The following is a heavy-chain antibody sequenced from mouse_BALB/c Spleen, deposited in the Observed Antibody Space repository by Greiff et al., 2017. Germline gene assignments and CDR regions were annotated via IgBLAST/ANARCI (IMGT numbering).Heavy chain of an antibody. CDR2: ILPGSGST. Sequence: QVQLQQSGAELMKPGASVKISCKATGYTFSSYWIEWVKQRPGHGLEWIGEILPGSGSTNYNEKFKGKAKFTADTSSNTAYMQLSSLTSEDSAVYYCASPFTTVVATGYYAMDYWGQGTSVTVSS. D-gene: IGHD1-1*01. V-gene: IGHV1-9*01. CDR3: ASPFTTVVATGYYAMDY. J-gene: IGHJ4*01. CDR1: GYTFSSYW.